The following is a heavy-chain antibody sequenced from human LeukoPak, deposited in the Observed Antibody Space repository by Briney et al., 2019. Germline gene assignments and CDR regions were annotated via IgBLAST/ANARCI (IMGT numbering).Heavy chain of an antibody. D-gene: IGHD4-11*01. CDR2: IIPIFGTA. CDR3: ARDHQGYSNYGFDC. J-gene: IGHJ4*02. CDR1: GGTFSSYA. V-gene: IGHV1-69*01. Sequence: ASVKVSCKASGGTFSSYAISWVRQAPGQGLEWMGGIIPIFGTANYAQKFQGRVTITADESTSTAYMELSSLRSEDTAVYYCARDHQGYSNYGFDCWGQGTLVTVSS.